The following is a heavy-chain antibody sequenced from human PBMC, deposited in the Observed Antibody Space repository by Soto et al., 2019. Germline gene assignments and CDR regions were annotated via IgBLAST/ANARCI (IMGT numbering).Heavy chain of an antibody. V-gene: IGHV1-18*01. Sequence: QVQLVQSGAEVKKPGASVKVSCKASGYTFTSYGISWVRQAPGQGLEWMGWINPYNGNTNYAQKLQGRVTKTNGTSPNTAFMGLRSLRSDDTAVYYCARDWFGIDYWGQGTLVTVSS. CDR3: ARDWFGIDY. CDR2: INPYNGNT. J-gene: IGHJ4*02. D-gene: IGHD3-16*01. CDR1: GYTFTSYG.